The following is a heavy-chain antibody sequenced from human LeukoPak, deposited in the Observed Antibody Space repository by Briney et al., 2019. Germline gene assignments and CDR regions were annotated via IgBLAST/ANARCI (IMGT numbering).Heavy chain of an antibody. D-gene: IGHD2-2*01. V-gene: IGHV4-61*02. CDR3: AREVRGYCSGTSCSDVFDI. J-gene: IGHJ3*02. Sequence: SETLSLTCTVSGGSISSGSYYWSWIRQPAGKGLEWIGRIYTSGSTNYNPSLKSRVTISVDTSKNQFSLKLSSVTAADTAVYYCAREVRGYCSGTSCSDVFDIWGQGAMVTVSS. CDR1: GGSISSGSYY. CDR2: IYTSGST.